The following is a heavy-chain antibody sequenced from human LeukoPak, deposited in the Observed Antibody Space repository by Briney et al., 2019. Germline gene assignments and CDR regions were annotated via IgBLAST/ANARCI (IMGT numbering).Heavy chain of an antibody. V-gene: IGHV3-7*03. D-gene: IGHD4-17*01. CDR2: IKQDGSEK. Sequence: GGSLRLSCAASGFTFSSFWMSWVRQAPGKGLEWVANIKQDGSEKYYVDSVKGRFTMSRDNAKNSLYLQINSRRAEDTAVYFCARGQTTVTNWGKGTLVTVSS. J-gene: IGHJ4*02. CDR3: ARGQTTVTN. CDR1: GFTFSSFW.